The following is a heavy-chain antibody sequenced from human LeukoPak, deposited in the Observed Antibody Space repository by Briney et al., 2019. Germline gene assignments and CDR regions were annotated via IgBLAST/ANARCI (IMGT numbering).Heavy chain of an antibody. J-gene: IGHJ4*02. D-gene: IGHD5-24*01. Sequence: PGGSLGLSCVASGFSISSHWMSWVRQAPGKGLEWVASLKEDVSARNLVDSVKARFTISTDNAKNSLYLQMNSLRVEDTAVYYCAKVSEDGYNYRVYYFDYWGQGTLVTVSS. V-gene: IGHV3-7*01. CDR2: LKEDVSAR. CDR3: AKVSEDGYNYRVYYFDY. CDR1: GFSISSHW.